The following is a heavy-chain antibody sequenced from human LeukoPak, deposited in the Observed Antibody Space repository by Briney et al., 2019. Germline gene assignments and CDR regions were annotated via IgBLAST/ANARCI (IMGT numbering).Heavy chain of an antibody. V-gene: IGHV3-15*01. CDR3: AREGYSYGTDY. J-gene: IGHJ4*02. CDR2: IKSKTDGGTT. Sequence: GGSLRLSCAASGFTFSNAWMSWVRQAPGKGLEWVGRIKSKTDGGTTDYAAPVKGRFTISRDDSKNTLYLQMNSLKTEDTAVYYCAREGYSYGTDYWGQGTLVTVSS. CDR1: GFTFSNAW. D-gene: IGHD5-18*01.